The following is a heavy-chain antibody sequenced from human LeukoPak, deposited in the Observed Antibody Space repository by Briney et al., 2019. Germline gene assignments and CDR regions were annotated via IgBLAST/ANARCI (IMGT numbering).Heavy chain of an antibody. J-gene: IGHJ6*04. CDR1: GGPISSVRYY. D-gene: IGHD3-10*01. V-gene: IGHV4-31*03. CDR3: AREKSGSGSYTDDYYAMDV. Sequence: PSETLSLTCSVPGGPISSVRYYWSWIRQHPGKGLEWIGYIYYSRNTYYNPSLKSRVTISVDTSKNQFSLKLSSVTAADTAIYYCAREKSGSGSYTDDYYAMDVWGKGTTVTVSS. CDR2: IYYSRNT.